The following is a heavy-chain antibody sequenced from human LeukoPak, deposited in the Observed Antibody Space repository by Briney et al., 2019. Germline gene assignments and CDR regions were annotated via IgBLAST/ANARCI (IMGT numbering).Heavy chain of an antibody. Sequence: SETLSLTCTVSGGSISSYYWSWIRQPAGKGLGWIGRIYTSGSTNYNPSLKSRVTMSVDTSKNQFSLKLSSVTAADTAVYYCARDRTSLWELIQGRWFDPWGQGTLVTVSS. J-gene: IGHJ5*02. CDR1: GGSISSYY. CDR3: ARDRTSLWELIQGRWFDP. V-gene: IGHV4-4*07. CDR2: IYTSGST. D-gene: IGHD1-26*01.